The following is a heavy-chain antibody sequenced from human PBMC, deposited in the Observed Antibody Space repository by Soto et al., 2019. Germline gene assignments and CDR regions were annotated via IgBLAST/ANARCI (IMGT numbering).Heavy chain of an antibody. J-gene: IGHJ6*03. V-gene: IGHV3-30*18. CDR1: GFTFSSYG. Sequence: GGSLRLSCAASGFTFSSYGMHWVRQAPGKGLEWVAVISYDGSNKYYADSVKGRFTISRDNSKNTLYLQMNSLRAEDTAVYYCANTPPRYPHNLYYYYMDVWGKGTTVTVSS. CDR2: ISYDGSNK. D-gene: IGHD1-1*01. CDR3: ANTPPRYPHNLYYYYMDV.